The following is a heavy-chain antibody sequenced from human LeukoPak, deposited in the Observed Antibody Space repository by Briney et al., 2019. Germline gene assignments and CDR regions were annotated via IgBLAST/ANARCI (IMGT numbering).Heavy chain of an antibody. CDR1: GFTFSSYS. CDR3: ASTGYSGSWYGVAFDY. V-gene: IGHV3-21*01. CDR2: ISSSSSYI. D-gene: IGHD6-13*01. Sequence: GGSLRLSCAASGFTFSSYSMNWVRQAPGKGLEWVSSISSSSSYIYYADSVKGRFTISRDNAKNSLYLQMNSLRAEDTAVYYCASTGYSGSWYGVAFDYWGQGTLVTVSS. J-gene: IGHJ4*02.